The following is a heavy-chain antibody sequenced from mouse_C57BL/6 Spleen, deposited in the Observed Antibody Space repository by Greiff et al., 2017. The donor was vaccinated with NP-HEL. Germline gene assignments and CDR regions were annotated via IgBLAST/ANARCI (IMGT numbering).Heavy chain of an antibody. CDR3: ARRGSTGVAGDWYFDV. CDR2: IHPNSGST. V-gene: IGHV1-64*01. D-gene: IGHD1-1*01. Sequence: QVQLKQPGAELVKPGASVKLSCKASGYTFTSYWMHWVKQRPGQGLEWIGMIHPNSGSTNYNEKFKSKATLTVDKSSSTAYMQLSSLTSEDSAVYYCARRGSTGVAGDWYFDVWGTGTTVTVSS. J-gene: IGHJ1*03. CDR1: GYTFTSYW.